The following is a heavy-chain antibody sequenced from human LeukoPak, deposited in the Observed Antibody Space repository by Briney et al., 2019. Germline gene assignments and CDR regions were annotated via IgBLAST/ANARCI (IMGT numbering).Heavy chain of an antibody. CDR3: ARGWQLRAFDY. V-gene: IGHV4-34*01. J-gene: IGHJ4*02. CDR2: INHSGST. CDR1: GGSFSGYY. D-gene: IGHD4-17*01. Sequence: PSETLSLTCAVYGGSFSGYYRSWIRQPPGKGLEWIGEINHSGSTNYNPSLKSRVTISVDTSKNQFSLKLSSVTAADTAVYYCARGWQLRAFDYWGQGTLVTVSS.